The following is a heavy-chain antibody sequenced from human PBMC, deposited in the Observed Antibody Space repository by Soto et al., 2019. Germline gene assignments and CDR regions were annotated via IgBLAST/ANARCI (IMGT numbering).Heavy chain of an antibody. J-gene: IGHJ6*02. CDR2: IYHSGST. CDR1: GCSISSGYY. Sequence: SETLSLTCAVSGCSISSGYYWGWIRQPPGKGLEWIGSIYHSGSTYYNPSLKSRVTISVDTSKNQFSLKLSSVTAADTAVYYCARDTEVSGSYWGYYYYYYGMDVWGQGTTVTVSS. CDR3: ARDTEVSGSYWGYYYYYYGMDV. D-gene: IGHD1-26*01. V-gene: IGHV4-38-2*02.